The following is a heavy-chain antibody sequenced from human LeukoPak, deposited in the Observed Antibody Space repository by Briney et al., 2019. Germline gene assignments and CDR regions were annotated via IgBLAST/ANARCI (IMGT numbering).Heavy chain of an antibody. CDR3: ARADSYGSILDY. CDR1: GFTFSSFG. D-gene: IGHD5-18*01. V-gene: IGHV3-7*04. CDR2: IDQYGRAK. Sequence: GKSLRLSCAASGFTFSSFGMHWVRQAPGKGLEWVASIDQYGRAKYYVDSVRGRFTFSRDNTKNSLHLQMSSLRAEDTAVYYCARADSYGSILDYWGQGNRVTVSS. J-gene: IGHJ4*02.